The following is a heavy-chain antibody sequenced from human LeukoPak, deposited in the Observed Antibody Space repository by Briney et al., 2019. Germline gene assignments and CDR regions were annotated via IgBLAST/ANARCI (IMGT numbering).Heavy chain of an antibody. Sequence: ASVKVSCKASGYSFSRYDINWLRQAPGQGLEWIGWMNPDSGNTNYAQKLQGRVTMTTDTSTSTAYMELRSLRSDDTAVYYCARVWGQLVLAHWGQGTLVTVSS. CDR3: ARVWGQLVLAH. V-gene: IGHV1-18*01. D-gene: IGHD6-6*01. CDR2: MNPDSGNT. J-gene: IGHJ4*02. CDR1: GYSFSRYD.